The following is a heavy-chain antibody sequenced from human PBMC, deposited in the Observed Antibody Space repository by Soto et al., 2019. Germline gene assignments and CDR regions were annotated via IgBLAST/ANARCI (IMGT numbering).Heavy chain of an antibody. CDR1: GYTFTNYG. CDR3: ARCYCSLGSCYTCWHFDL. D-gene: IGHD2-15*01. J-gene: IGHJ2*01. CDR2: VGPYNGNT. Sequence: QVQLVQSGAEVKKPGASVRVSCKASGYTFTNYGISWVRQAPGQRLEWMGWVGPYNGNTDHAQNFQGRVTMTTDTSTNSAYMELGSLRSDDTALYYCARCYCSLGSCYTCWHFDLWGRGTLVTVSS. V-gene: IGHV1-18*04.